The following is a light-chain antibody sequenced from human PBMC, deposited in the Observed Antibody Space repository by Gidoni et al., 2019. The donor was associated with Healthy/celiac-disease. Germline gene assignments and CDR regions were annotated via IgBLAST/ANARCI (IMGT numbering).Light chain of an antibody. CDR3: QQRSNWPPRYT. CDR2: DAS. J-gene: IGKJ2*01. Sequence: DILFTPSPATLSLSSGERATIPCRASQSVSIYLAWYQQKPGQAPRLLIYDASNRATGIPARFSGSGSGTDFTLTISSLEPEDFAVYYCQQRSNWPPRYTFGQGTKLEIK. V-gene: IGKV3-11*01. CDR1: QSVSIY.